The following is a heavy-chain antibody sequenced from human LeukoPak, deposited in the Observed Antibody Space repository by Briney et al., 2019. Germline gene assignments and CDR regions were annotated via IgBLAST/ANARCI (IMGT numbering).Heavy chain of an antibody. CDR2: ISKSGDGM. Sequence: PGGSPRLSCVASGFIFRDYAMGWVRQAPGKGLEWVSTISKSGDGMFYADSVKGRFTISRDNSKNTVNMHLNSVRAEDTAVYYCAKHNGWELHDYRFDYWGQGTLVTVSS. V-gene: IGHV3-23*01. CDR1: GFIFRDYA. D-gene: IGHD2-15*01. J-gene: IGHJ4*02. CDR3: AKHNGWELHDYRFDY.